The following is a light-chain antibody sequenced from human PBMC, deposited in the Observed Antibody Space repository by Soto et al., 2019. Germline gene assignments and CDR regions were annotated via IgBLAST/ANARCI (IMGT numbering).Light chain of an antibody. CDR2: DVS. Sequence: QSALTQPASVSGSPGQSIXXXXXXXXXXVXAYNFVSWYQQHPGKLPKLMIFDVSRRPSGVSDRFSGSKSGNTASLTISGLQAEDEGDYYCXSYTXSSIHVFGSGTKLTVL. CDR3: XSYTXSSIHV. V-gene: IGLV2-14*03. J-gene: IGLJ1*01. CDR1: XXXVXAYNF.